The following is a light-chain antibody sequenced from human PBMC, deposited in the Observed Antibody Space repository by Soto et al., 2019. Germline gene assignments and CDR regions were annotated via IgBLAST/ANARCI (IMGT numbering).Light chain of an antibody. Sequence: QAVVTQPASVSGSPGQSITISCTGTSSDIGHYDYVSWYQQHPGKAPKLMIYHVTYRPSGVSNRYSGSKSGNSASLTISGLPADDEADYYCCSLTTSHTYVFGSGTKLTVL. CDR2: HVT. CDR1: SSDIGHYDY. CDR3: CSLTTSHTYV. V-gene: IGLV2-14*03. J-gene: IGLJ1*01.